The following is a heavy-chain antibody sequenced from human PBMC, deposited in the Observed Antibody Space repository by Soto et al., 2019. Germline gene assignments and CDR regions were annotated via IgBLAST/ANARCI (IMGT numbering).Heavy chain of an antibody. D-gene: IGHD2-2*01. CDR2: INPNSGGT. CDR1: VYTYSGYY. J-gene: IGHJ4*02. CDR3: VRGAPVNCASISCQLFDY. Sequence: SLNLSRKAAVYTYSGYYSHCRRQAPRQGLECMGWINPNSGGTNYAQKFQDWVTMTRDTSISTAYMELSRLRSDDTAVYYCVRGAPVNCASISCQLFDYWGQGTLVTVS. V-gene: IGHV1-2*04.